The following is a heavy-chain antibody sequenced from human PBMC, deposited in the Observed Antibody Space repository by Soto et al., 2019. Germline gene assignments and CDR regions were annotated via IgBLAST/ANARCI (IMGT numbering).Heavy chain of an antibody. D-gene: IGHD3-9*01. CDR2: ISYDGSNK. V-gene: IGHV3-30*18. CDR1: GFTFSSYG. J-gene: IGHJ6*02. Sequence: GGSLRLSCAASGFTFSSYGMHWVRQAPGKGLEWVAVISYDGSNKNYADSVKGRFTISRDNSKNTLYLQMNSLRAEDTAVYYCAKGNSTISTGYYIYYYYYAMDVWGQGTTVTVSS. CDR3: AKGNSTISTGYYIYYYYYAMDV.